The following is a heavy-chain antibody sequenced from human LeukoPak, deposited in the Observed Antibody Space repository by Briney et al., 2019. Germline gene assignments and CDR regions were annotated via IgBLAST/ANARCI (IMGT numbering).Heavy chain of an antibody. Sequence: ASVKVSCKASGGTFSSYAISWVRQAPGQGLEWMGGIIPIFGTASYAQKFQGRVTITADESTSTAYMELSSLRSEDTAVYYCARRTGYSSGWFNQMYYYYYGMDVWGQGTTLTVSS. V-gene: IGHV1-69*13. J-gene: IGHJ6*02. CDR3: ARRTGYSSGWFNQMYYYYYGMDV. CDR1: GGTFSSYA. D-gene: IGHD6-19*01. CDR2: IIPIFGTA.